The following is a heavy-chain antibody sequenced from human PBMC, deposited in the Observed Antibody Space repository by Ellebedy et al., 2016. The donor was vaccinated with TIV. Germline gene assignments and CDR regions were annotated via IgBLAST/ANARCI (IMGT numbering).Heavy chain of an antibody. V-gene: IGHV3-13*01. J-gene: IGHJ3*02. CDR2: IGTAADA. CDR1: GFSLSNYD. CDR3: ARAGFMEGGTYPAAFDI. Sequence: GESLKISXAASGFSLSNYDMHWVRQATGKGLEWVAVIGTAADAYYPGSVKGRFTISRENGKNSLYLQMNSLRVEDTALYYCARAGFMEGGTYPAAFDIWGQGTMVTVSS. D-gene: IGHD1-26*01.